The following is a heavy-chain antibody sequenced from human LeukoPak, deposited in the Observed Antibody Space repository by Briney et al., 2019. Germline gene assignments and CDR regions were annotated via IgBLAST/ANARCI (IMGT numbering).Heavy chain of an antibody. CDR2: IYYSGST. V-gene: IGHV4-59*01. Sequence: SETLSLTCTVSGGSISRYYWSWIRQPPGKGLEWIGYIYYSGSTNYNPSLKSRVTISVDTSKNQFSLKMSSVTAADTAVYYCARAPRYRAAAGYYYYGMDVWGQGTTVTVSS. CDR1: GGSISRYY. D-gene: IGHD6-13*01. J-gene: IGHJ6*02. CDR3: ARAPRYRAAAGYYYYGMDV.